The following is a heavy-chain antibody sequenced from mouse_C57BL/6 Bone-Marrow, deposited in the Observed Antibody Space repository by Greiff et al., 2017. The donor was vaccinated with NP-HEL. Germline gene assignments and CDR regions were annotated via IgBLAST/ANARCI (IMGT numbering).Heavy chain of an antibody. CDR3: ARRGYYGNYGFAY. V-gene: IGHV1-55*01. CDR1: GYTFTSYW. Sequence: QVQLQQPGAELVKPGASVKMSCKASGYTFTSYWITWVKQRPGQGLEWIGDIYPGSGSTNYNEKFKSKATLTVDTSSSTAYMQLSSLTSEDSEVYYCARRGYYGNYGFAYWGQGTLVTVSA. J-gene: IGHJ3*01. CDR2: IYPGSGST. D-gene: IGHD2-1*01.